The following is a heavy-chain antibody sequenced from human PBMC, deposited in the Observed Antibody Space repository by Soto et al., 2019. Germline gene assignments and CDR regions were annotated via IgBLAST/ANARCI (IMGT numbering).Heavy chain of an antibody. CDR1: GGSFSGYY. D-gene: IGHD3-22*01. Sequence: PSETLSLTCVVYGGSFSGYYWSWIRQPPGKGLEWIGEINPSGSTNYNPSLKSRVTISIDTPKNQFSLKLSSVTAADTAVYYCARGGFTYDSSGYYSYHFDYWGQGTLVTVSS. J-gene: IGHJ4*02. V-gene: IGHV4-34*01. CDR2: INPSGST. CDR3: ARGGFTYDSSGYYSYHFDY.